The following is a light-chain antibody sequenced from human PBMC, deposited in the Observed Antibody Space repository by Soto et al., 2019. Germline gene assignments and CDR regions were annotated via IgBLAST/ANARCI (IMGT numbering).Light chain of an antibody. J-gene: IGKJ4*01. CDR1: ESIGNY. CDR2: DAS. CDR3: QWRSDWPPRLT. Sequence: EVVLTQSPATLSLSPGERATLSCRASESIGNYLAWYQQKLGQAPKLLIYDASHRAIGIPGRFSGDGSGTGFTLTLSSLETEDFAVYYCQWRSDWPPRLTFGGGTKVEIK. V-gene: IGKV3-11*01.